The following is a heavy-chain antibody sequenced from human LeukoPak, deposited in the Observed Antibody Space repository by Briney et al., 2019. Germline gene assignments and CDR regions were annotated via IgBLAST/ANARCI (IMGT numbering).Heavy chain of an antibody. Sequence: ASVKVSCKASGYTFTSYGISWVRQAPGQGLEWMGWISAYNGNTNYAQKLQGRVTMTTDTSTSTAYMELRSLRSDDTAVYYCARVHLSIVGATDYWYFDLWGRGTLVTVSS. D-gene: IGHD1-26*01. CDR3: ARVHLSIVGATDYWYFDL. CDR1: GYTFTSYG. CDR2: ISAYNGNT. V-gene: IGHV1-18*01. J-gene: IGHJ2*01.